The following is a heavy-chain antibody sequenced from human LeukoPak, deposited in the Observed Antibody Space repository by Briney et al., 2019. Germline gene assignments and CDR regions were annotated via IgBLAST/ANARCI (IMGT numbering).Heavy chain of an antibody. D-gene: IGHD4-17*01. V-gene: IGHV3-23*01. CDR3: TKDPNGDYVGAFDF. CDR2: ITATGGI. J-gene: IGHJ3*01. CDR1: TFPFSSYA. Sequence: PGGSLSLSCAASTFPFSSYAMTWVRQAPGKGLEGVSSITATGGISYADSVKGRFTISRDNSKSTLYLQMNSLRAEDTAVYYCTKDPNGDYVGAFDFWGQGTMVTVSS.